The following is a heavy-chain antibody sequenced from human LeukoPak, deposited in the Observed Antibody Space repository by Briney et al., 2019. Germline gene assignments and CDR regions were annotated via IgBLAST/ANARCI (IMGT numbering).Heavy chain of an antibody. Sequence: PGGSLRLSGAASGFTFSSYAMSWVRQAPGKGLEWVSAISGSGGSTYYADSVKGRFTISRDNSKNTPYLQMNSLRAEDTAVYYCAKYGGITMVGGLIQHLDYWGQGTLVTVSS. V-gene: IGHV3-23*01. J-gene: IGHJ4*02. D-gene: IGHD3-10*01. CDR1: GFTFSSYA. CDR2: ISGSGGST. CDR3: AKYGGITMVGGLIQHLDY.